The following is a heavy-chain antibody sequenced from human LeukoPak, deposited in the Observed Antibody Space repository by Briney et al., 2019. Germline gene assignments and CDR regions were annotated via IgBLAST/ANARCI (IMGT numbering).Heavy chain of an antibody. V-gene: IGHV3-30*18. Sequence: GSLRLSCAASGFTFSNYGMHWVRQAPGKGLEWVAVIGSDGRTDYYADPVKGRFTISRDNSKNTLYLQMNSLRAEDTAVNYCAKDLPGIAAAGTRATFSDYWGQGTLVTVSS. D-gene: IGHD6-13*01. CDR2: IGSDGRTD. CDR1: GFTFSNYG. CDR3: AKDLPGIAAAGTRATFSDY. J-gene: IGHJ4*02.